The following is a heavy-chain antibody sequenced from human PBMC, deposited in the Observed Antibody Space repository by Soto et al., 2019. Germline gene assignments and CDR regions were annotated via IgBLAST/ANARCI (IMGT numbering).Heavy chain of an antibody. Sequence: GASVKVSCKASGGTFSSYAISWVRQAPGQGLEWKGGITPIFGTANYAQKFQGRVTITADESTSTAYMELSSLRSEDTAVYYCARDGVRPYCSGGSCYSSYYYYGMDVWGQGTTVTVSS. V-gene: IGHV1-69*13. D-gene: IGHD2-15*01. CDR2: ITPIFGTA. CDR3: ARDGVRPYCSGGSCYSSYYYYGMDV. J-gene: IGHJ6*02. CDR1: GGTFSSYA.